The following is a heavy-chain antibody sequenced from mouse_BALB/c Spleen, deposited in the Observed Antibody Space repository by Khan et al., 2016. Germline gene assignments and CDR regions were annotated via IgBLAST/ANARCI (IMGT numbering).Heavy chain of an antibody. CDR3: ARAYSPY. CDR2: ISSGGSYT. V-gene: IGHV5-9-4*01. D-gene: IGHD2-12*01. J-gene: IGHJ3*01. Sequence: EVELVESGGGLVKPGGSLKLSCAASGFTFSSYAMSWVRQSPEKRLEWVAEISSGGSYTYYPDTVSGRFTISRDNANNTLYLEMGSLRSEDTAMYYCARAYSPYWGQGTLVTVSA. CDR1: GFTFSSYA.